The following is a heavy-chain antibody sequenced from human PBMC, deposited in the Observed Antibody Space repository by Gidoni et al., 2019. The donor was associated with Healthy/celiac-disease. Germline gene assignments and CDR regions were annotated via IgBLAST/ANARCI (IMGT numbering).Heavy chain of an antibody. CDR3: ARSKGRYCSSTSCYWGGWYFDY. CDR2: IIPIFGTA. V-gene: IGHV1-69*06. J-gene: IGHJ4*02. D-gene: IGHD2-2*01. Sequence: QVQLVQSGAEVKKPGSSVKVSCKASGGTFSSYAISWVRQAPGQGLEWMGGIIPIFGTANYAQKLQGRVTITADKSTSTAYMELSSLRSEDTAVYYCARSKGRYCSSTSCYWGGWYFDYWGQGTLVTVSS. CDR1: GGTFSSYA.